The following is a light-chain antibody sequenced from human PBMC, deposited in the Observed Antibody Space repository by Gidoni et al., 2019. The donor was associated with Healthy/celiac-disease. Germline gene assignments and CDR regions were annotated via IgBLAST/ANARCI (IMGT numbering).Light chain of an antibody. Sequence: QSVLTQPPSVSEAPRQMVTISCSGSSSNIGNNAVNWYQQLPGKAPKLLIYYDDLLPSGVSDRFSGSKSGTSASLAISGLQSEDEADYYCAAWDDSLNGHWVFGGGTKLTVL. J-gene: IGLJ3*02. CDR2: YDD. CDR3: AAWDDSLNGHWV. V-gene: IGLV1-36*01. CDR1: SSNIGNNA.